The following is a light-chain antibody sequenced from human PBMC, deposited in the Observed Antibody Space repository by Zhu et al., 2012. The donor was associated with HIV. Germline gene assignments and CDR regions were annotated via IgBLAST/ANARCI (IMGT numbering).Light chain of an antibody. CDR2: SAS. CDR1: QTVSRNY. V-gene: IGKV3-20*01. CDR3: QHYVPSPMYT. J-gene: IGKJ2*01. Sequence: IVLTQSPGTLSLSPGERATLSRRASQTVSRNYLAWYQQKPGQPPRLLIYSASRRVTGIPDRFSGSGSGTDFTLTISRLEPEDFAVYYCQHYVPSPMYTFGQGTKLEIK.